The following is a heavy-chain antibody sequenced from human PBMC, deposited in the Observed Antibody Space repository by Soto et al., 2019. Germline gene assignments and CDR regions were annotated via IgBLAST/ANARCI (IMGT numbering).Heavy chain of an antibody. Sequence: SETLSLTCVVSGGTIRSPDWWTWVRQPPGKELEWIGEIFQSGSTNYTPSLESRVTISVDKSKNQFSLTLTSVTAADTDVYFCARGRGRYSSGWSWFDPWGQGILVTVSS. D-gene: IGHD6-19*01. CDR1: GGTIRSPDW. CDR2: IFQSGST. J-gene: IGHJ5*02. CDR3: ARGRGRYSSGWSWFDP. V-gene: IGHV4-4*02.